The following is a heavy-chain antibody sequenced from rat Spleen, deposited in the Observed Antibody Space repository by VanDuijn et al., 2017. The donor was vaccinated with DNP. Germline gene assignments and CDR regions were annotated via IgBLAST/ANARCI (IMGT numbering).Heavy chain of an antibody. D-gene: IGHD1-1*01. J-gene: IGHJ4*01. CDR1: GFTFSNYD. V-gene: IGHV5-25*01. CDR2: ISTSGGST. CDR3: ARQDYSALYAMDA. Sequence: EVQLVESGGGLVQPGRSLKLSCAASGFTFSNYDMAWVRQAPTKGLEWVASISTSGGSTYYRDSVKGRFTVTRENAKSTLYMQMDSLRSEDTATYYCARQDYSALYAMDAWGQGTSVTVSS.